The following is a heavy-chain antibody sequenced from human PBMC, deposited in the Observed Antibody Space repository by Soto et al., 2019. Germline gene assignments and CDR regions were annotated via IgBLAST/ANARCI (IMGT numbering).Heavy chain of an antibody. CDR3: ATSNGYCSSTSCAALDY. D-gene: IGHD2-2*03. V-gene: IGHV1-2*04. CDR1: GDSFTGYY. J-gene: IGHJ4*02. Sequence: ASVKVSCEACGDSFTGYYMHWVRQAPGQGLEWMGWINPNSGGTNYAQKFQGWVTMTRDTSISTAYMELSRLRSDDTAVYYCATSNGYCSSTSCAALDYWGQGTLVTVSS. CDR2: INPNSGGT.